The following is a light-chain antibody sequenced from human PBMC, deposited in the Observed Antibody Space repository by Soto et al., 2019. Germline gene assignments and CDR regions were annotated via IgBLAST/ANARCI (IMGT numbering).Light chain of an antibody. CDR3: QQYNNWPWT. V-gene: IGKV3-15*01. Sequence: EIVMTQSPATLSVSPGERATLSCRASHSVSSDLAWYQQKPGQAPRLLIYGASTRAIGIPARFSGSGSGTEFTLTISSLQSEDFAVYYCQQYNNWPWTFGQGTKVDIK. J-gene: IGKJ1*01. CDR2: GAS. CDR1: HSVSSD.